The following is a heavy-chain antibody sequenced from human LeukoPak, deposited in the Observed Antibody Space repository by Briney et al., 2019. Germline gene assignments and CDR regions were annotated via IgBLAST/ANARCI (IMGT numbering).Heavy chain of an antibody. D-gene: IGHD3-22*01. Sequence: GGSLRLSCAASGFTFSSYWMSWVRQAPGKGLEWVSVIYSGGSTYYADSVKGRFTISRDNSKNTLYLQMNSLRAEDTAVYYCARDGPYYYDTDYWGQGTLVTVSS. CDR2: IYSGGST. J-gene: IGHJ4*02. V-gene: IGHV3-66*01. CDR1: GFTFSSYW. CDR3: ARDGPYYYDTDY.